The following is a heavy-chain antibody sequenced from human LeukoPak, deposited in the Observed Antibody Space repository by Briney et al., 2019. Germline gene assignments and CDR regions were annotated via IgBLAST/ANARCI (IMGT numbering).Heavy chain of an antibody. CDR2: ISYDGSNK. D-gene: IGHD6-13*01. Sequence: GGSLRLSCAASGFTFSSYEMNWVRQAPGKGLEWVAIISYDGSNKYYADSVKGRFTISRDNSKNTLYLQMNSLRPEDTAVYYCASHKTYYRIAAADFDYWGRGTLVTVSS. CDR1: GFTFSSYE. J-gene: IGHJ4*02. V-gene: IGHV3-30*03. CDR3: ASHKTYYRIAAADFDY.